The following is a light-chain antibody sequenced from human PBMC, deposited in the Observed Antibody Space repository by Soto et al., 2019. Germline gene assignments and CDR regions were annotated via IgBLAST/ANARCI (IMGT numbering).Light chain of an antibody. CDR1: SSNIGSNY. CDR3: AAWDVSLSGVV. J-gene: IGLJ2*01. Sequence: QSALTQPPSASGTPGQRVTISCSGSSSNIGSNYVFWYQHLPGTAPKLLIYRNNQRPSGVPDRFSGSKSGTSASLAISGLRSEDETDYYCAAWDVSLSGVVFGGGTKVTVL. V-gene: IGLV1-47*01. CDR2: RNN.